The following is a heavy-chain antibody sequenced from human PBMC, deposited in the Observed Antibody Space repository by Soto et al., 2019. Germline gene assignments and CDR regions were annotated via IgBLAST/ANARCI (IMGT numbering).Heavy chain of an antibody. CDR2: ISRGSSFI. J-gene: IGHJ4*02. Sequence: EVQLVESGGGLVKPGGSLRLSCEASGFTFSSYGMNWVRQAPGRGLEWVSSISRGSSFIYYADSVKGRFTISRDNAKNSLYMQMKSLRAEDTAVYYCAREDIGEAYIDYWGQGTLVTVSS. D-gene: IGHD2-15*01. CDR3: AREDIGEAYIDY. V-gene: IGHV3-21*01. CDR1: GFTFSSYG.